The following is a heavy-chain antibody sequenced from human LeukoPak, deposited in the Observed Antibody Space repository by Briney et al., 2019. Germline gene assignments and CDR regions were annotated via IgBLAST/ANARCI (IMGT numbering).Heavy chain of an antibody. J-gene: IGHJ4*02. CDR3: ARDPRITGTKESDY. CDR1: GYTFTSYY. CDR2: INPSGGST. D-gene: IGHD1-7*01. Sequence: ASVKVSRKASGYTFTSYYIHWVRQAPGQGLEWMGIINPSGGSTSYAQKFQGRVTMTRDTSTSTVYMDLSSLRSEDTAVYYCARDPRITGTKESDYWGQRTLVTVSS. V-gene: IGHV1-46*01.